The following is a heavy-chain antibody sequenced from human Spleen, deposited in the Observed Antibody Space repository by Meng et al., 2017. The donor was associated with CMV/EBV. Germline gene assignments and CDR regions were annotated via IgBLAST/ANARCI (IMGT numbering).Heavy chain of an antibody. CDR2: IIPIFGTA. CDR1: GCPFSSYA. Sequence: CKASGCPFSSYAISWVRQAPGQGLEWMGGIIPIFGTANYAQKFQGRVTITTDESTSTAYMELSSLRSEDTAVYYCARALTGADFDYWGQGTLVTVSS. CDR3: ARALTGADFDY. V-gene: IGHV1-69*05. J-gene: IGHJ4*02. D-gene: IGHD7-27*01.